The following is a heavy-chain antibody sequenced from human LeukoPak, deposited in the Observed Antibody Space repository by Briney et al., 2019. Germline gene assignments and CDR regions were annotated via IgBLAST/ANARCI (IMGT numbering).Heavy chain of an antibody. CDR2: INPNNGAT. CDR3: AGEDNSSGYRPFDI. J-gene: IGHJ3*02. Sequence: ASVKVSCKASGYTFTGYYMHWVRQAPGQGLEWMGRINPNNGATNYAQKFQGRVTITGDTSISTAYMELSSLRSDDTAVYYCAGEDNSSGYRPFDIWGQGTMVTVPS. V-gene: IGHV1-2*06. D-gene: IGHD3-22*01. CDR1: GYTFTGYY.